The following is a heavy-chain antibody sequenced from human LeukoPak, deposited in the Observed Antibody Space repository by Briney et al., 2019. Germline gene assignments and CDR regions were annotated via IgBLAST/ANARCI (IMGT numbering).Heavy chain of an antibody. Sequence: GGSLRLSCAASGFTFSNYTMTWVRQAPGKGLEWVSGISGSGAGTFYADSVRGRFTISRDNSKNTLFLQMNSLRAEDTAVYYCASSNWNAQSFVPYWGQGTLVTVSS. V-gene: IGHV3-23*01. CDR1: GFTFSNYT. CDR2: ISGSGAGT. CDR3: ASSNWNAQSFVPY. J-gene: IGHJ4*02. D-gene: IGHD1-1*01.